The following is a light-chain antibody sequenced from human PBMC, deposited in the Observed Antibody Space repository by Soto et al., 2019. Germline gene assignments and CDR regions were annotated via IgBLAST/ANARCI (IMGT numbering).Light chain of an antibody. V-gene: IGKV3-11*01. Sequence: EVVLTQSPATMSLYPGEGATLSCRASQSVSTYLGWYQQKPGQAPRLLIFEASKRATGIPDRISGSGSGTDFTLTISSLEPEDFAVYYCQQSGHWPRTFGQGTKVDIK. CDR3: QQSGHWPRT. J-gene: IGKJ1*01. CDR1: QSVSTY. CDR2: EAS.